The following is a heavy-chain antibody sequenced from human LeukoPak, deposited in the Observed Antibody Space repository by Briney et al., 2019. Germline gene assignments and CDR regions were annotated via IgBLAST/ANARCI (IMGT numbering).Heavy chain of an antibody. Sequence: PSETLSLTCTVSGYSISSGYYWGWIRQPPGKGLEWIGSIYHSGSTYYNPSLKSRVTISVDTSKNQFSLKLSSVTAADTAVYYCNNYDILTGYHLKDYWGQGTLVTVSS. CDR1: GYSISSGYY. J-gene: IGHJ4*02. V-gene: IGHV4-38-2*02. CDR2: IYHSGST. D-gene: IGHD3-9*01. CDR3: NNYDILTGYHLKDY.